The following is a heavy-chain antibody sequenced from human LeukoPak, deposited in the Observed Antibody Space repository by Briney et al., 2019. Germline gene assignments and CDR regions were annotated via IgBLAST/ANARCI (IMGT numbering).Heavy chain of an antibody. V-gene: IGHV1-2*02. Sequence: ASVKVSCKASGYTFTGYYMHWVRQAPGQGLEGMGWINPNSGGTNYAQKFQGRVTMTRDTSISTAYMELSRLRSDDTAVYYCARGADTAMVPDDYWGQGTLVTVSS. J-gene: IGHJ4*02. CDR2: INPNSGGT. D-gene: IGHD5-18*01. CDR3: ARGADTAMVPDDY. CDR1: GYTFTGYY.